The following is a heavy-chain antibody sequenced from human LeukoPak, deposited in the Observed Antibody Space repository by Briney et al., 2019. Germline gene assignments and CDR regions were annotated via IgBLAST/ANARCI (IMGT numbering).Heavy chain of an antibody. V-gene: IGHV3-7*01. J-gene: IGHJ4*02. CDR1: GFTFSSYW. CDR2: TKQDGSEK. Sequence: PGGSLGLSCAASGFTFSSYWMTWVRHLPGKGLEWVAKTKQDGSEKYYVDSVKGRFTISRDNTRDSLYLQMNSLRAEDTAVYYCARHMERWQQFTRSLDYWGQGTLVTVSS. CDR3: ARHMERWQQFTRSLDY. D-gene: IGHD5-24*01.